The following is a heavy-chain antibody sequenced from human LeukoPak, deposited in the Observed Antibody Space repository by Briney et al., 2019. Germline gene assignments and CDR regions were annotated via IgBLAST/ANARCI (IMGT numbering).Heavy chain of an antibody. Sequence: GGSLRLSCAASGFTFSSYWMSWVRQAPGKGLEWVANIKQDGSEKYYVDSVKGRFTISRDNAKNSLYLQMNSLRAEDTAVYYCARVGSWELLPLYFDYWGQGTLVTVSS. CDR3: ARVGSWELLPLYFDY. CDR1: GFTFSSYW. J-gene: IGHJ4*02. D-gene: IGHD1-26*01. V-gene: IGHV3-7*04. CDR2: IKQDGSEK.